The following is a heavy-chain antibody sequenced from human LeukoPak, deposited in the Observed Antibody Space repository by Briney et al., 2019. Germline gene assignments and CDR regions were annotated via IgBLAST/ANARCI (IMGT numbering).Heavy chain of an antibody. J-gene: IGHJ4*02. CDR1: GFTFTTHA. V-gene: IGHV3-23*01. D-gene: IGHD6-13*01. CDR3: AKTRPLDSSSWSHGDY. Sequence: GGSLRLSCVASGFTFTTHAMSWVRQAPGKGLEWVSAISSSGGSPYYADSVNGRFTISRDNSKNTLYLQMNSLRAEDTAVYYCAKTRPLDSSSWSHGDYWGQGTLVTVSS. CDR2: ISSSGGSP.